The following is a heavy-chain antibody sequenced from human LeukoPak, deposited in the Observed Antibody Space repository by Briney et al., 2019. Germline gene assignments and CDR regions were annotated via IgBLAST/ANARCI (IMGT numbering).Heavy chain of an antibody. V-gene: IGHV1-8*03. Sequence: ASVKVSCKASGGTFSSYAISWVRQAPGQGLEWMGWMNPNSGNTGYAQKFQGRVTITRNTSISTAYMELSSLRSEDTAVYYCAICYSGSYFRTPNKLCAFDIWGQGTMVTVSS. D-gene: IGHD1-26*01. CDR2: MNPNSGNT. CDR3: AICYSGSYFRTPNKLCAFDI. CDR1: GGTFSSYA. J-gene: IGHJ3*02.